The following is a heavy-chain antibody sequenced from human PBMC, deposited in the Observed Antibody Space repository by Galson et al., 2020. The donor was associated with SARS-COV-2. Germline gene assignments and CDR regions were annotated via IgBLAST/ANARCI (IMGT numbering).Heavy chain of an antibody. V-gene: IGHV3-23*01. Sequence: GGSLRLSCAASGFTFSSYAMSWVRQAPGKGLEWVSGISGSGGSTYYADSVKGRFTISRDNSKNTLYVQMNSLRAEDTAVYYCANTVWGSYRYLFDYWGQGTLVTVSS. J-gene: IGHJ4*02. D-gene: IGHD3-16*02. CDR3: ANTVWGSYRYLFDY. CDR1: GFTFSSYA. CDR2: ISGSGGST.